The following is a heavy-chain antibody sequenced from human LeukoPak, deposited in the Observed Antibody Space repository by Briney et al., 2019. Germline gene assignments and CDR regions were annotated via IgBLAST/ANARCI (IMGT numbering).Heavy chain of an antibody. CDR1: GGTFISYA. D-gene: IGHD6-19*01. CDR2: INPNSGGT. CDR3: ARGVAVAAYNWFDP. J-gene: IGHJ5*02. Sequence: GSSVKVSCKASGGTFISYAISWVRQAPGQGLEWMGWINPNSGGTNYAQKFQGWVTMTRDTSISTAYMELSRLRSDDTAVYYCARGVAVAAYNWFDPWGQGTLVTVSS. V-gene: IGHV1-2*04.